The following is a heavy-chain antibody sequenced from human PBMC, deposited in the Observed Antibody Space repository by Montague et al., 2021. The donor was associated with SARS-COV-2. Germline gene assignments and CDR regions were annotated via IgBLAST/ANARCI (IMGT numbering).Heavy chain of an antibody. CDR3: ARANKGYYQDSGGLEWCDP. D-gene: IGHD3-16*01. Sequence: SETLSLTCAVFGGPLSASSWTWIRQPPAQGPELIGDVTRSRGTTYNATLTRRLTISIDTCKNKFSLQVTTLSAADTAIYFCARANKGYYQDSGGLEWCDPWGQGTLVTVSS. CDR1: GGPLSASS. CDR2: VTRSRGT. V-gene: IGHV4-34*10. J-gene: IGHJ5*02.